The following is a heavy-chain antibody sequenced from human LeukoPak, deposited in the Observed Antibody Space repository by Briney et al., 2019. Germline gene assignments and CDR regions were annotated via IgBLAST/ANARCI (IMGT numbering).Heavy chain of an antibody. CDR3: ARVVTPRYCSTPSCYWKGWFDP. D-gene: IGHD2-2*01. CDR1: GGTFSRYA. J-gene: IGHJ5*02. V-gene: IGHV1-69*13. CDR2: IIPIFGTA. Sequence: ASVKVSCKASGGTFSRYAMSWVRQAPGQGLEWMGGIIPIFGTASFAQKFQGRVTITADESTGTAYMELSSLRSEDTAVYYCARVVTPRYCSTPSCYWKGWFDPWGQGTLVTVSS.